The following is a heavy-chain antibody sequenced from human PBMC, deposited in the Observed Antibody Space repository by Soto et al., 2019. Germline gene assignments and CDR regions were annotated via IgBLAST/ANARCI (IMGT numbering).Heavy chain of an antibody. Sequence: EVQLLESGGGLVQSGGSLRLSCVASGFSFRDYAMSWVRQAPGKGLVWVSAMTATGVSIFYADSVRGRFTISRDNSKNTLYLQMSSLRAEDTATYYCAKDSIPYSSSYDLDHWGRAALVTVSS. CDR1: GFSFRDYA. CDR2: MTATGVSI. D-gene: IGHD6-6*01. CDR3: AKDSIPYSSSYDLDH. J-gene: IGHJ4*02. V-gene: IGHV3-23*01.